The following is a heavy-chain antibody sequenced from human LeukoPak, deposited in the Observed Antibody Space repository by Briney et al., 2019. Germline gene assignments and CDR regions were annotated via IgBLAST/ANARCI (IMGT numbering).Heavy chain of an antibody. CDR3: ARVTTYGDSDY. CDR2: IYYSGST. Sequence: SETLSLTCTVSGGSISSGDYYWSWIRQPPGKGLEWIGYIYYSGSTYYNPSLKGRVTISVDTSKNQFSLKLSSVTAADTAVYYCARVTTYGDSDYWGQGTLVTVSS. J-gene: IGHJ4*02. D-gene: IGHD4-17*01. V-gene: IGHV4-30-4*01. CDR1: GGSISSGDYY.